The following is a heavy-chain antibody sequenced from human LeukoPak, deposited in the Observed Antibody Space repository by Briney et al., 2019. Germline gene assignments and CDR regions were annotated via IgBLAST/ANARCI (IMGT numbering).Heavy chain of an antibody. D-gene: IGHD3-22*01. CDR3: AKVLLDSSGYYEGDAFDI. CDR2: ISGSGGST. J-gene: IGHJ3*02. CDR1: GFTFSSYA. Sequence: GGSLRLSCAASGFTFSSYAMSWVRQAPGKGLEWVSAISGSGGSTYYADSVKGRFTISRDNSKNTLYLQMNSLRAEDTAVYYCAKVLLDSSGYYEGDAFDIWGQGTMVTVSS. V-gene: IGHV3-23*01.